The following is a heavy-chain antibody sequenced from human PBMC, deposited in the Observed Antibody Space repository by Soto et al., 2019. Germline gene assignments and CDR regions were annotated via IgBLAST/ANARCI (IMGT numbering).Heavy chain of an antibody. CDR3: ARGHFDSRGYSNALDY. CDR1: GESINTPHYY. J-gene: IGHJ4*02. V-gene: IGHV4-61*03. CDR2: IYYNGRT. Sequence: PSETLSLTCTVSGESINTPHYYWSWVRQPPGKGLEWIGYIYYNGRTDSSPSLKSRVTISLDMSKNHVSLILKSVNIADSAIYYCARGHFDSRGYSNALDYWGQGIQVTVSS. D-gene: IGHD3-22*01.